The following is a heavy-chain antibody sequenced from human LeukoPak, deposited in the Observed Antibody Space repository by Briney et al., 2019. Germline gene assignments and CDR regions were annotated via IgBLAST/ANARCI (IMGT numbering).Heavy chain of an antibody. CDR3: ARGGIAVAGDAFDI. CDR2: MNPNSGNT. V-gene: IGHV1-8*03. D-gene: IGHD6-19*01. Sequence: ASVKVSCKASGYTFTSYDTNWVRQATGQGLEWMGWMNPNSGNTGYAQKFQGRVTITRNTSISTAYMELSSLRSEDTAVYYCARGGIAVAGDAFDIWGQGTMVTVSS. J-gene: IGHJ3*02. CDR1: GYTFTSYD.